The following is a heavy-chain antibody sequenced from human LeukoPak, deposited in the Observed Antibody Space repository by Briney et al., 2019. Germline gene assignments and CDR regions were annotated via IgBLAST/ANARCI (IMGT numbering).Heavy chain of an antibody. D-gene: IGHD5-18*01. CDR3: ARGLGSVGYNYGY. CDR2: ISWNSRSI. CDR1: GFTFDDYA. V-gene: IGHV3-9*01. J-gene: IGHJ4*02. Sequence: QTGGSLRLSCAASGFTFDDYAMHWVRQAPGKGLEWVSGISWNSRSIAYADSVKGRFTVSRDNAKNSLYLQMNSLRTEDTAVYYCARGLGSVGYNYGYWGQGTLVTVSS.